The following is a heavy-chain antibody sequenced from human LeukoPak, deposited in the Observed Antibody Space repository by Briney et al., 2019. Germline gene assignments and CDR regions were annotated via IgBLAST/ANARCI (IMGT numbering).Heavy chain of an antibody. J-gene: IGHJ5*02. D-gene: IGHD5-12*01. CDR3: ARLSGWLRFRPRPPTSHNWFDP. CDR2: INHSGST. V-gene: IGHV4-34*01. Sequence: SETLSLTCAVYGGSFSGYYWSWIRQPPGKGLEWIGEINHSGSTNYNPSLKSRVTISVDTSKDQFSLKLSSVTAADTAVYYCARLSGWLRFRPRPPTSHNWFDPWGQGTLVTVSS. CDR1: GGSFSGYY.